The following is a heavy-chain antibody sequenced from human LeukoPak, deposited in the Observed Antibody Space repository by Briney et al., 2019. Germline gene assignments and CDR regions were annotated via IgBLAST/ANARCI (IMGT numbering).Heavy chain of an antibody. V-gene: IGHV4-30-2*01. CDR2: IYHSGST. Sequence: PSETLSLTCTASGGSISSGGYSWSWIRQPPGKGLEWIGYIYHSGSTYYNPSLKSRVTISVDRSKNQFSLKLSSVTAADAAVYYCARDKGDEITMVRGVPIGYYYYMDVWGKGTTVTVSS. J-gene: IGHJ6*03. D-gene: IGHD3-10*01. CDR3: ARDKGDEITMVRGVPIGYYYYMDV. CDR1: GGSISSGGYS.